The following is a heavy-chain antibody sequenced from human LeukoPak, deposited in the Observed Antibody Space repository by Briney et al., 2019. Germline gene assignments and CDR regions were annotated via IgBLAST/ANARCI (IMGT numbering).Heavy chain of an antibody. Sequence: GGTLRLSCAASGFAFSSYGMSWVRQAPGKGLEWGSGISGSGGSTYYADSVKGRFTISRDNSTNTLYLQMNSLRAEDTAVYYCAKAGVGSWYFHYWGQGILVTASS. CDR3: AKAGVGSWYFHY. D-gene: IGHD6-13*01. V-gene: IGHV3-23*01. CDR2: ISGSGGST. CDR1: GFAFSSYG. J-gene: IGHJ4*02.